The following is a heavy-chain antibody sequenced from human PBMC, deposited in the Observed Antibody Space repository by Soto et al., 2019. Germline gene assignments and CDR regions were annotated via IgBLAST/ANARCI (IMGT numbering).Heavy chain of an antibody. CDR3: AKMRTGITTPRGWFEY. J-gene: IGHJ4*02. Sequence: GGSLRLSCAASGFTFSGHAMSWARQAPGKGLEWVSTVSASGGTTYYADSVEGRFSISRDNSKNSLYLQMDSLRAEDTAVYYCAKMRTGITTPRGWFEYWSQGTSVTGSS. D-gene: IGHD1-7*01. CDR2: VSASGGTT. CDR1: GFTFSGHA. V-gene: IGHV3-23*01.